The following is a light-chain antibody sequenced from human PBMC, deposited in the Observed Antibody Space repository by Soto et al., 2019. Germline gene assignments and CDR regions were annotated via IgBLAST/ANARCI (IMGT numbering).Light chain of an antibody. CDR3: SSYTSSSSYV. CDR1: SSDVGGYNY. CDR2: EVS. Sequence: QSALTQPASVSGSPGQSITISCTGTSSDVGGYNYVSWYQQHPGKAPKLMIYEVSNRPSGVSNRFSGSKSGNTASLNISGLQAADEADYYCSSYTSSSSYVFGTGTKLTVL. J-gene: IGLJ1*01. V-gene: IGLV2-14*01.